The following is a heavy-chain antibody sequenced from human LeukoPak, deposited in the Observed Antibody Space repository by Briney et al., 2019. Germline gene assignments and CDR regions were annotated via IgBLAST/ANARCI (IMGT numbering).Heavy chain of an antibody. CDR1: GGTFSSYA. D-gene: IGHD3-22*01. Sequence: SVKVSCKASGGTFSSYAISWVRQSPGQRLEWMGGIIPIFGTANYTKNFQGRVTITADESTTTAYMDLSSLSSEHTAVYYCAKSGYYVQAEYFQHWGQGTLVSVSS. V-gene: IGHV1-69*13. J-gene: IGHJ1*01. CDR3: AKSGYYVQAEYFQH. CDR2: IIPIFGTA.